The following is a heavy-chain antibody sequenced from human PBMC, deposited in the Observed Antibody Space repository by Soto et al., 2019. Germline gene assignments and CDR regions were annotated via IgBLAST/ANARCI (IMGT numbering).Heavy chain of an antibody. CDR1: GGSISSGDYY. J-gene: IGHJ6*02. Sequence: SETLSLTCTVSGGSISSGDYYWSWIRQPPGKGLEWIGYIYYSGSTYYNPSLKSRVTISVDTSKNQFSLKLSSVTAADTAVYYCARDQPFSGYDFWSGYYYYYYYGMDVWGQGTTVTVS. V-gene: IGHV4-30-4*01. D-gene: IGHD3-3*01. CDR3: ARDQPFSGYDFWSGYYYYYYYGMDV. CDR2: IYYSGST.